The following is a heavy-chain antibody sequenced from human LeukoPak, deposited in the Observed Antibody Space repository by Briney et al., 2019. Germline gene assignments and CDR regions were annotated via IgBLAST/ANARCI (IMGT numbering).Heavy chain of an antibody. J-gene: IGHJ4*02. CDR1: GYSISSGYY. V-gene: IGHV4-38-2*01. Sequence: SETLSLTCAVSGYSISSGYYWGWIRQPPGKGLEWIASMYHSGSTYYNPSLKSRVTISVDTSKNQFSLRLSSVTAADTAVYYCAKQGPTVVTHFDIWGQGTLVTVSS. CDR2: MYHSGST. CDR3: AKQGPTVVTHFDI. D-gene: IGHD4-23*01.